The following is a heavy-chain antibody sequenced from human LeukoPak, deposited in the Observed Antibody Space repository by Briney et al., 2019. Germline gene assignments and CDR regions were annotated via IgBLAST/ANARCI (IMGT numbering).Heavy chain of an antibody. V-gene: IGHV4-4*02. D-gene: IGHD6-13*01. Sequence: GSLRLSCAASGFTFSSYAMSWVRQPPGKGLEWIGEIYHSGSTNYNPSLKSRVTISVDKSKNQFSLKLSSVTAADTAVYYCAAPLGAAGRIIFAFDIWGQGTMVTVSS. CDR1: GFTFSSYAM. CDR2: IYHSGST. J-gene: IGHJ3*02. CDR3: AAPLGAAGRIIFAFDI.